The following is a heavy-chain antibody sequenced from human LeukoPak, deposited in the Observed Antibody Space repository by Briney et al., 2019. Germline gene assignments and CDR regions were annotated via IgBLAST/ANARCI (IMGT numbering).Heavy chain of an antibody. CDR2: VYYRGST. D-gene: IGHD6-13*01. J-gene: IGHJ2*01. CDR3: ARGEPRIARPGAPPSEI. CDR1: GGSISSYY. Sequence: SDTLSLTCTVSGGSISSYYWQWLRQPPGDSLEWVGYVYYRGSTDYNPSLKSRVTISVDTSKNQFSLTLTSVTAADPAVYYCARGEPRIARPGAPPSEIWGRGNLVTVSS. V-gene: IGHV4-59*13.